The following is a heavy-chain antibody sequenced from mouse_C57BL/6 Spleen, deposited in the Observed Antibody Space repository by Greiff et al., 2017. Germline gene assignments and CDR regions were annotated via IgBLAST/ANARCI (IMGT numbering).Heavy chain of an antibody. D-gene: IGHD2-3*01. V-gene: IGHV5-6*02. J-gene: IGHJ2*01. CDR3: ARRDGYYGYFDY. Sequence: EVKLMESGGDLVKPGGSLKLSCAASGFTFSSYGMSWVRQTPDKRLEWVATISSGGSYTYYPDSVKGRFTISRDNAKNTLYLQMSSLKSEDTAMYYCARRDGYYGYFDYWGQGTTLTVSS. CDR2: ISSGGSYT. CDR1: GFTFSSYG.